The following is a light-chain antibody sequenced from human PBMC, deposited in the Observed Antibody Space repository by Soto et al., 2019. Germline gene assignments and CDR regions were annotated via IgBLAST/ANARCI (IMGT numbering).Light chain of an antibody. CDR2: DAS. V-gene: IGKV3-20*01. CDR1: QSVRSNY. J-gene: IGKJ4*01. Sequence: EIVLTQSPGTLSLSPGERATLSCRASQSVRSNYLAWYQQKPGQAPRFLIYDASSRATGIPDRFSGSGSGTDFTLTISRLAPDDLAVYYCQQYGSSHLTFGGWTKVEIK. CDR3: QQYGSSHLT.